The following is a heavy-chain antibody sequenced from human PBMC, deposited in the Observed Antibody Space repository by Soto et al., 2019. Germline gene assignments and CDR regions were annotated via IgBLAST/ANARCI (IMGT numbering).Heavy chain of an antibody. CDR2: IIPIFGTA. J-gene: IGHJ5*02. CDR1: GGTFSSYA. D-gene: IGHD4-4*01. V-gene: IGHV1-69*01. CDR3: ARAPTVTTYSWFAP. Sequence: QVQLVQSGAEVKKPGSSVKVSCKASGGTFSSYAISWVRQAPGQGLAWMGRIIPIFGTANYAQKFQGRVTITAAESTSTAYMELSSLSSEDTAVYYCARAPTVTTYSWFAPGCQGTLVTVSS.